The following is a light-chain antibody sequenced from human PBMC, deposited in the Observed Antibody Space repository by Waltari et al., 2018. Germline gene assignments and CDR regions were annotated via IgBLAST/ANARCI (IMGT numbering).Light chain of an antibody. Sequence: QLVLTQSPSASASLGASVKLTCTLDSGHSSNIVAWLQQQPEKGPRYLMKINSDGSQSQGDGIPDRLSVSSSGAERCLTISSVQSEDEADYYCQTGGHGTWVFGGGTKLTVL. CDR2: INSDGSQ. J-gene: IGLJ3*02. CDR3: QTGGHGTWV. CDR1: SGHSSNI. V-gene: IGLV4-69*01.